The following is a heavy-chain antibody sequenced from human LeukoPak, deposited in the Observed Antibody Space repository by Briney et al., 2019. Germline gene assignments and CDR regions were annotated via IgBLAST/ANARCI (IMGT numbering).Heavy chain of an antibody. V-gene: IGHV3-43*02. Sequence: GGSLRLSCAAAGFSFDDYAMYWVRQAPGKGLQWASVISADGDSTYYADSVTGRFTISRDNSKNSLYLQMNSLRSEDTAFYYCAKDQAPYYYATTGYPDYWGQGTLVTVSS. D-gene: IGHD3-22*01. CDR1: GFSFDDYA. J-gene: IGHJ4*02. CDR3: AKDQAPYYYATTGYPDY. CDR2: ISADGDST.